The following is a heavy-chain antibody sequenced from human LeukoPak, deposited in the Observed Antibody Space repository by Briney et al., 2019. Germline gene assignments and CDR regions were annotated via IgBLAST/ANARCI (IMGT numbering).Heavy chain of an antibody. Sequence: PGGSLRLSCAASGFTFYNYEMNWVRQAPGKGLEWVAHIKQDGSQEHYVGSVKGRFTISRDNAKNSLYLQMNGLRAEDTAVYYCARGQTTFELWGQGTLVTVSS. D-gene: IGHD1-7*01. CDR2: IKQDGSQE. V-gene: IGHV3-7*01. CDR1: GFTFYNYE. CDR3: ARGQTTFEL. J-gene: IGHJ5*02.